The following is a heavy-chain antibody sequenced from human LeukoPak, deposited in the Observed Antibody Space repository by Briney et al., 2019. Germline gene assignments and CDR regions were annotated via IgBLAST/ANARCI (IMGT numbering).Heavy chain of an antibody. CDR3: ARGIQLWYVWDY. CDR1: GYTFTGYY. J-gene: IGHJ4*02. V-gene: IGHV1-2*06. D-gene: IGHD5-18*01. Sequence: AAVKVSCKASGYTFTGYYMHWVRQAPGQGLGWMGRINPNSGGTNYAQKLQGRVTMTTDTSIRTAYMELSRLRSDDTAVYYCARGIQLWYVWDYWGQGTLVTVSS. CDR2: INPNSGGT.